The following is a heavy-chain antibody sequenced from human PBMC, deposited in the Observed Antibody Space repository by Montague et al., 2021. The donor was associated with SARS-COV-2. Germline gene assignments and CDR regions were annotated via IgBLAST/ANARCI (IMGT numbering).Heavy chain of an antibody. CDR1: GGSITRNYY. CDR2: IYYSGTT. D-gene: IGHD3-10*01. J-gene: IGHJ3*02. Sequence: SETLSLTCTVSGGSITRNYYWGWIRPPPGKGLWWVGNIYYSGTTFINPSLESRVTISVDASKNQFSLNLTSVTAADTAVYYCARPLVRGVPKAFDIWGQGALVIVSS. V-gene: IGHV4-39*01. CDR3: ARPLVRGVPKAFDI.